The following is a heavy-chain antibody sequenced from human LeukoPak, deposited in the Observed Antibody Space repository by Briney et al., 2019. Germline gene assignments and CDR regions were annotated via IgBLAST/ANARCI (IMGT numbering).Heavy chain of an antibody. CDR3: AKDVRDYYGTGTLNFDS. J-gene: IGHJ4*02. CDR1: GFTFSNAW. CDR2: ISRLAGST. Sequence: GGSLRLSCAASGFTFSNAWMNWVRQAPGKGLEWVSAISRLAGSTAYADSVNGRFTISRDNSQNTLFLQMNSLRVDDTAMYYCAKDVRDYYGTGTLNFDSWGQGTLVSVSS. D-gene: IGHD3-10*01. V-gene: IGHV3-23*01.